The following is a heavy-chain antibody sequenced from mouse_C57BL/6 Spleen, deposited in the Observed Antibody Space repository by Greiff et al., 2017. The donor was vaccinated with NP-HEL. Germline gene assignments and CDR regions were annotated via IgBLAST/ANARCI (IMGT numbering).Heavy chain of an antibody. CDR1: GFTFSSYA. CDR3: ARGGIYYGNYGFDY. J-gene: IGHJ2*01. Sequence: EVQGVESGGGLVKPGGSLKLSCAASGFTFSSYAMSWVRQTPEKRLEWVATISDGGSYTYYPDNVKGRFTISRDNAKNNLYLQMSHLKSEDTAMYYCARGGIYYGNYGFDYWGQGTTLTVSS. D-gene: IGHD2-1*01. V-gene: IGHV5-4*01. CDR2: ISDGGSYT.